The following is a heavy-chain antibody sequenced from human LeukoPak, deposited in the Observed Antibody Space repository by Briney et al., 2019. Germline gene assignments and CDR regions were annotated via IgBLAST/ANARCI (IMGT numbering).Heavy chain of an antibody. CDR1: GFTFDDYA. J-gene: IGHJ6*02. V-gene: IGHV3-9*01. CDR3: AKGFLYYYYYGVDV. D-gene: IGHD2-21*01. CDR2: ISWNSDTI. Sequence: PGRSLRLSCAASGFTFDDYAMHWVRQAPGKGLEWVSGISWNSDTIAYADSVKGRFTISRDNAKNSLYLQMNSLRPEDTALYYCAKGFLYYYYYGVDVWGQGTTVTVSS.